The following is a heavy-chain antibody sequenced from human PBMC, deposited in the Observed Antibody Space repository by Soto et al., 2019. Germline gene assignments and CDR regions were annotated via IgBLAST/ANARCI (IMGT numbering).Heavy chain of an antibody. V-gene: IGHV4-31*03. Sequence: SETLSLTCTVSGGSITTGGYYWSWIRQLPGKGLEWIGHRYDSESTYYNPSLKSRVSISLDTSKNQFSLKLSFVTAADTAMYYCARTKCSGGSCYSWSLDYWGQGTPVTVSS. J-gene: IGHJ4*02. CDR2: RYDSEST. D-gene: IGHD2-15*01. CDR1: GGSITTGGYY. CDR3: ARTKCSGGSCYSWSLDY.